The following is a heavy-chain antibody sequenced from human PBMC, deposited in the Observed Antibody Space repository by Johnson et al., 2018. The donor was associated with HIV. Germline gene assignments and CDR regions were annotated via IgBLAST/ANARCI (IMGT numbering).Heavy chain of an antibody. CDR2: IYSGGST. D-gene: IGHD5-24*01. CDR1: GFIVSNNY. CDR3: ARDHSRDEAFDI. J-gene: IGHJ3*02. Sequence: MQLVESGGGLIQPGWSLRLSCAASGFIVSNNYMSWVRQTPGKGLEWVSVIYSGGSTYYADSVKGRFTISRDNSKNTLYLQMNSLRAEDTAVYYCARDHSRDEAFDIWGQGTMVTVSS. V-gene: IGHV3-53*01.